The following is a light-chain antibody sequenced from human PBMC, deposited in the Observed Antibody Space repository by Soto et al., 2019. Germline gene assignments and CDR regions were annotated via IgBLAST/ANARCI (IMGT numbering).Light chain of an antibody. J-gene: IGKJ1*01. CDR3: QQYNNWPRT. CDR2: GAS. Sequence: EIVMTQSPATLSVSPGERATLSCMASQSVSSNLAWYQQKPCQAPRLLIYGASTRPTGIPARFSGSGSGTEFTLTISSLQSEDFAVYYCQQYNNWPRTFGQGTKVEIK. V-gene: IGKV3-15*01. CDR1: QSVSSN.